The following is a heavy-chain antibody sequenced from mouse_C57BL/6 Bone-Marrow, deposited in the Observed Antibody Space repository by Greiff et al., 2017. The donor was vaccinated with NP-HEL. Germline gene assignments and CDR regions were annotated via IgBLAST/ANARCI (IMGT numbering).Heavy chain of an antibody. Sequence: EVKLVESGGGLVKPGGSLKLSCAASGFTFSDYGMHWVRQAPEKGLEWVAYISSGSSTIYYADTVKGRFTISRDNAKNTLFLQMTSLRSEDTAMYYCATFYYYGSSPYYYAMDYWGQGTSVTVSS. CDR1: GFTFSDYG. CDR3: ATFYYYGSSPYYYAMDY. J-gene: IGHJ4*01. CDR2: ISSGSSTI. V-gene: IGHV5-17*01. D-gene: IGHD1-1*01.